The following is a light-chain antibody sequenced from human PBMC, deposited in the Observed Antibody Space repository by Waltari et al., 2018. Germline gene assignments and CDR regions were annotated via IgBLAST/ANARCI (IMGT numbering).Light chain of an antibody. CDR1: QSIRSN. Sequence: EIVMTQSPDTLSVFPGERATLSCRASQSIRSNLAWYQHKPGQAPRLPIYAASTRATGIPARFSGSGSGTEFTLTISSLQSEDFAVYFCQQYDNWLGTFGPGTKVEIK. J-gene: IGKJ1*01. CDR2: AAS. CDR3: QQYDNWLGT. V-gene: IGKV3-15*01.